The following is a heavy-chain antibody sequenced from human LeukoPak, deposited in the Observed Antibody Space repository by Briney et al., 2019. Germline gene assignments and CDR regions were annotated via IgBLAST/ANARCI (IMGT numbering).Heavy chain of an antibody. J-gene: IGHJ4*02. CDR3: AREELSGGIDY. CDR2: IDRDDDK. V-gene: IGHV2-70*04. Sequence: SGPALVKPTQTLTLTCTFSGFSLSTSGMRVSWIRQPPGKALEWLARIDRDDDKFYSTSLKTRLTISKDTSKNQVVLTMTNMDPVDTATYYCAREELSGGIDYWGQGTLVTVSS. D-gene: IGHD3-10*01. CDR1: GFSLSTSGMR.